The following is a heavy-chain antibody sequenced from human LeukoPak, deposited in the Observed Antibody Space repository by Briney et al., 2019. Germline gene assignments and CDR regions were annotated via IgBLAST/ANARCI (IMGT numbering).Heavy chain of an antibody. V-gene: IGHV3-74*01. CDR2: INTDGSIT. D-gene: IGHD1-14*01. J-gene: IGHJ3*02. Sequence: PGGSLRLSCAASGFTFSSFWMHWVRQAPGKGLVWVSRINTDGSITSYADSVKGRFTISRDNAKNTLYLQMNSLRAEDTAVYYCAKLGTMKAFDIWGQGTMVTVSS. CDR1: GFTFSSFW. CDR3: AKLGTMKAFDI.